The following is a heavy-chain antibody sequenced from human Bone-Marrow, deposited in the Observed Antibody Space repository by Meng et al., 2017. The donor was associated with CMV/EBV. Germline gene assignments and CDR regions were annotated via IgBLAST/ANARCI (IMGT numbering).Heavy chain of an antibody. D-gene: IGHD6-6*01. V-gene: IGHV3-30*02. CDR2: IRYDGSNK. Sequence: GGSLRLSCAASGFTFSSYGMHWVRQAPGKGLEWVAFIRYDGSNKYYADSVKGRFTISRDNSKNTLYLQMNSLRAEDTAVYYCAKDLEYSSAQGVYWGQGTLVTVSS. CDR3: AKDLEYSSAQGVY. CDR1: GFTFSSYG. J-gene: IGHJ4*02.